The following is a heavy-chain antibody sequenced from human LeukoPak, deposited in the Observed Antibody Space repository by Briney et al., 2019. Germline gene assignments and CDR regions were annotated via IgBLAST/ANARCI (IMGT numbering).Heavy chain of an antibody. Sequence: GSLRLSCAASGFTFSSYEMNWVRQAPGKGLEWVSYISSSGSTIYYADSVKGRFTISRDNAKNSLYLQMNSLRAEDTAVYYCARSYGDYDWYFDLWGRGTLVTVSS. CDR3: ARSYGDYDWYFDL. CDR1: GFTFSSYE. CDR2: ISSSGSTI. J-gene: IGHJ2*01. V-gene: IGHV3-48*03. D-gene: IGHD4-17*01.